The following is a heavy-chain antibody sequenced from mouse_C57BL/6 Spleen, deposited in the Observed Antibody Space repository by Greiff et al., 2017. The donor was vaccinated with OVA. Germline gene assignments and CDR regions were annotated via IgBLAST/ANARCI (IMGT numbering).Heavy chain of an antibody. J-gene: IGHJ4*01. V-gene: IGHV1-80*01. CDR2: IYPGDGDT. CDR1: GYAFSSYW. CDR3: ARGDEHDAMDY. Sequence: VQLQQSGAELVKPGASVKISCKASGYAFSSYWMNWVKQRPGKGLEWIGQIYPGDGDTNYNGKFKGKATLTADKSSSTAYMQLSSLTSEDSAVYFCARGDEHDAMDYWGQGTSGTVSS.